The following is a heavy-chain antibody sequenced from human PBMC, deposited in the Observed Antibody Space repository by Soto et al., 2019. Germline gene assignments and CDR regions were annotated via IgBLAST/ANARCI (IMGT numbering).Heavy chain of an antibody. J-gene: IGHJ4*02. CDR3: ARGQYSSGGGYFDY. V-gene: IGHV3-48*03. CDR1: GFTFSSYE. Sequence: EVQLVESGGGLVQPGGSLRLSCAASGFTFSSYEMNWVRQAPGKGLEWVSYISSSGSTIYYADSVKGRFTISRDNAKNSVYLKMSGRRAEDTAVYYCARGQYSSGGGYFDYWGQETLVTVSS. D-gene: IGHD6-19*01. CDR2: ISSSGSTI.